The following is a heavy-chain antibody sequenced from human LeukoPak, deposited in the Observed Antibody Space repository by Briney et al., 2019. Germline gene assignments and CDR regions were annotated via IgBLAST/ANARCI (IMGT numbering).Heavy chain of an antibody. D-gene: IGHD4-17*01. CDR1: GGSISSSSDY. CDR2: IYYSGTT. J-gene: IGHJ4*02. V-gene: IGHV4-39*01. CDR3: ARLQYGDFYFDY. Sequence: PSETLSLTCTVSGGSISSSSDYWGWIRQPAGKGLEWIGSIYYSGTTSYNPSLKSRVTISVDRSKNQFSLRLSSVTAADTAVYYWARLQYGDFYFDYWGQGTLVTVSS.